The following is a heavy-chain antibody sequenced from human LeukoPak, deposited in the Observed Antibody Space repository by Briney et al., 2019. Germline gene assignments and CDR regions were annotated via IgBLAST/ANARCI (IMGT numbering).Heavy chain of an antibody. V-gene: IGHV4-39*01. CDR2: IYYSGST. CDR3: ATRLDSAAISEFDP. CDR1: GGSISSSSYY. Sequence: PSETLSLTCTVSGGSISSSSYYWGWIRQPPGKGLEWIGSIYYSGSTYYNPSLKSRVTISVDTSKNQFSLKLSSVTAADTAVYYCATRLDSAAISEFDPWGQGTLVTVSS. D-gene: IGHD6-25*01. J-gene: IGHJ5*02.